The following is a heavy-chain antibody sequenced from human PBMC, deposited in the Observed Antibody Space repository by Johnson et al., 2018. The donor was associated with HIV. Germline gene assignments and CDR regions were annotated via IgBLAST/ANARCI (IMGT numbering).Heavy chain of an antibody. Sequence: VQLMESGGGVVRPGGSLRLSCAASGFTFDDYGMTWVRQAPGKGLEWVSGVNWNGGSTGYADSVKGRFTISRDNAKNSLYLQMNSLRAEDTAVYYCARRWELLKTTDAFDIWGQGTMVTVSS. D-gene: IGHD1-26*01. V-gene: IGHV3-20*04. CDR3: ARRWELLKTTDAFDI. CDR1: GFTFDDYG. J-gene: IGHJ3*02. CDR2: VNWNGGST.